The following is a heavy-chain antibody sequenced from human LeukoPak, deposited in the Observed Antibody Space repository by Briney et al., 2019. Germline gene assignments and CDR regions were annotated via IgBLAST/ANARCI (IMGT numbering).Heavy chain of an antibody. J-gene: IGHJ5*01. CDR2: IYYTGNT. CDR3: ARDGRHDNNHWFDS. Sequence: SETLSLTCIVSGDSISSRYWGWIRQPPGEGLEWIGYIYYTGNTNYNPSLKSRVTMSVDMSKNQFSLKMTSVTAADTAVYYCARDGRHDNNHWFDSWGQGTLVTVSA. CDR1: GDSISSRY. V-gene: IGHV4-59*11. D-gene: IGHD5-24*01.